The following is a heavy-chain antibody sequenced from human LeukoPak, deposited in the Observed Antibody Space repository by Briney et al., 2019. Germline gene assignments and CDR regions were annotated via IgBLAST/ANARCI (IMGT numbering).Heavy chain of an antibody. CDR2: IWYDGSNK. CDR3: ARAGIYGMDV. D-gene: IGHD3-10*01. J-gene: IGHJ6*02. CDR1: GFTFSSSA. V-gene: IGHV3-33*08. Sequence: GGSLRLSCAASGFTFSSSAMSWVRQVPGKGLEWVAVIWYDGSNKYYADSVKGRFTISRDNSKNTLYLQMNSLRAEDTAVYYCARAGIYGMDVWGQGTTVTVSS.